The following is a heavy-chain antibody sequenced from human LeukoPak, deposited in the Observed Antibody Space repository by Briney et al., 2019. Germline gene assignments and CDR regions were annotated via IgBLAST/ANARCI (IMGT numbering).Heavy chain of an antibody. CDR2: IYHNGST. V-gene: IGHV4-30-2*01. CDR3: ARLGGYYFDY. J-gene: IGHJ4*02. Sequence: PSETLSLTCAVSGGSISSGGYYWSWIRQPPGKGLEWIGYIYHNGSTYYNPSLKSRVTISVDRSKNQFSLKLSSVTAADTAVYYCARLGGYYFDYWGQGTLVTVSS. CDR1: GGSISSGGYY.